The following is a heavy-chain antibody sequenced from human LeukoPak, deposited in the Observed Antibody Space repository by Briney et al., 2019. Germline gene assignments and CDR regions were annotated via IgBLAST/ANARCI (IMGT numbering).Heavy chain of an antibody. Sequence: ASVKVSCKASGYTFTGYYMHWVRQAPGQGLEWMGWLNPNSGGTNYAQKFQGRVTVTRDTSISTAYMELSRLTSDDTAVYYCARGYSYGNRDYWGQGTLVTVSS. D-gene: IGHD5-18*01. V-gene: IGHV1-2*02. CDR2: LNPNSGGT. CDR3: ARGYSYGNRDY. J-gene: IGHJ4*02. CDR1: GYTFTGYY.